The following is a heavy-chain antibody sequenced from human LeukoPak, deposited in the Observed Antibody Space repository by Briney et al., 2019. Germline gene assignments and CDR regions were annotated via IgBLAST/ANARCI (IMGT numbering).Heavy chain of an antibody. CDR2: FDPEDSET. CDR1: GYTLTELS. V-gene: IGHV1-24*01. J-gene: IGHJ3*02. Sequence: ASVKVSCKVSGYTLTELSMHWVRQAPGKGLEWMGGFDPEDSETIYAQKFQGRVTMTEDTSTDTAYMELSSLRSEDTAVYYCATEFIAPDHDAFDIWGQGTMVTVSS. CDR3: ATEFIAPDHDAFDI. D-gene: IGHD6-13*01.